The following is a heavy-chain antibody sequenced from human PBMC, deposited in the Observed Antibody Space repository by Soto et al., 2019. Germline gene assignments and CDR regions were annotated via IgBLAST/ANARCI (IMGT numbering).Heavy chain of an antibody. J-gene: IGHJ4*02. CDR1: GGTFSSYA. D-gene: IGHD6-19*01. Sequence: SVKVSCTASGGTFSSYAISWVRQAPGQGLEWMGGIIPIFGTANYAQKFQGRVTITADESTSTAYMELSSLRSEDTAVYYCASGYSSGWPNFDYWGQGTLVTVSS. CDR2: IIPIFGTA. CDR3: ASGYSSGWPNFDY. V-gene: IGHV1-69*01.